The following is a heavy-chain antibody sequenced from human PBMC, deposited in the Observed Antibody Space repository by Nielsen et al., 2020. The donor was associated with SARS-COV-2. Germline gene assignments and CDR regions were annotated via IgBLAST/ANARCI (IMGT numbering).Heavy chain of an antibody. J-gene: IGHJ4*02. CDR3: ASCKGDGKYFDCEGFDY. V-gene: IGHV1-8*01. CDR2: MNPNSGNT. D-gene: IGHD3-9*01. Sequence: ASVKVSCKASGYTFTSYDINWVRQATGQGLEWMGWMNPNSGNTGYAQKFQGRVTMTRSTSTSTAYMELHSLGSEDTAVYYCASCKGDGKYFDCEGFDYWGQGTLVTVSS. CDR1: GYTFTSYD.